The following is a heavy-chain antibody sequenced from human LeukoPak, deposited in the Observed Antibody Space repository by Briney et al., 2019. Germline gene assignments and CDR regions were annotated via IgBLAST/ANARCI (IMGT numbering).Heavy chain of an antibody. CDR1: GGSISSYY. D-gene: IGHD3-22*01. CDR3: ARSPRDYYDSSGYYYFDY. Sequence: PSETLSLTCTVSGGSISSYYWSWIRQPPGKGLEWIGYIYYSGSTNYNPSLKSRVTISVDTSKNQSSLKLSSVTAADTAAYYCARSPRDYYDSSGYYYFDYWGQGTLVTVSS. CDR2: IYYSGST. J-gene: IGHJ4*02. V-gene: IGHV4-59*12.